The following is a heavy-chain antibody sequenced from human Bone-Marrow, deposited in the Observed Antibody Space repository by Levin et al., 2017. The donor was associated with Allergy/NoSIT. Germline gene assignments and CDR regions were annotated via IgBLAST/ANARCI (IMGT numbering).Heavy chain of an antibody. D-gene: IGHD1-14*01. Sequence: SETLSLTCTVSGGSISSYYWSWIRQPPGKGLEWIGYIYYAGSTNYNPSLKSRVSISVDTSKKQLSLKLSSVTAADTAVYYCAKHPPYHLAGAFDIWGQGTMVTVSS. J-gene: IGHJ3*02. CDR1: GGSISSYY. V-gene: IGHV4-59*08. CDR3: AKHPPYHLAGAFDI. CDR2: IYYAGST.